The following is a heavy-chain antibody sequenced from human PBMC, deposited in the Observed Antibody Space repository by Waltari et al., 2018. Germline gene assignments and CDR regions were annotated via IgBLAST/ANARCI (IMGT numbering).Heavy chain of an antibody. D-gene: IGHD6-13*01. CDR2: IYYSGST. CDR1: GGSISSSSYY. CDR3: ARDTGIAAAGTSLASY. V-gene: IGHV4-39*02. J-gene: IGHJ4*02. Sequence: QLQLQESGPGLVKPSETLSLTCTVSGGSISSSSYYWGWISQPPGKGLEWIGSIYYSGSTYYNPSLKSRVTISVDTSKNQFSLKLSSVTAADTAVYYCARDTGIAAAGTSLASYWGQGTLVTVSS.